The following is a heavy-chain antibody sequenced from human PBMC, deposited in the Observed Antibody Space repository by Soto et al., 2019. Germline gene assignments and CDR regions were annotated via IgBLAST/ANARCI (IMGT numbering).Heavy chain of an antibody. V-gene: IGHV4-39*07. J-gene: IGHJ5*02. D-gene: IGHD2-2*01. Sequence: SETLSLTCTVSGGSISSSSYYWGWIRQPPGKGLEWIGSIYYSGSTNYNPSLKSRVTISVDTSKNQFSLKLSSVTAADTAVYYCARREYQLQRRVCWFDPWGQGTLVTVSS. CDR2: IYYSGST. CDR3: ARREYQLQRRVCWFDP. CDR1: GGSISSSSYY.